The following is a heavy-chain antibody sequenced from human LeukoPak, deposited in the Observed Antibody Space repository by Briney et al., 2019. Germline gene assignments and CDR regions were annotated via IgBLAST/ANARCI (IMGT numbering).Heavy chain of an antibody. CDR1: GFTFSSYA. J-gene: IGHJ4*02. V-gene: IGHV3-23*01. CDR2: ISGSGGST. D-gene: IGHD1-26*01. CDR3: TKRVVPVINEEVGY. Sequence: GGSLRLSCAASGFTFSSYAMSWVRQAPGKGLEWVSAISGSGGSTYYADSVKGRFTISRDNSKNTLYLQMNSLRAEDTAVYYCTKRVVPVINEEVGYWGQGTLATVSS.